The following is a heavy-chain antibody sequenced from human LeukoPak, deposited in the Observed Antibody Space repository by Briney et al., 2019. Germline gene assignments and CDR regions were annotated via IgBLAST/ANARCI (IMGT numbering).Heavy chain of an antibody. Sequence: PGGSLRLSCAASGFTFSSYAMHWVRQAPGKGLEWVAVISYDGSNKYYADSVKGRFTISRDNSKNTLYLQMNSLRAEDTAVYYCARAWWLRFFNYGMDVWGQGTTVTVSS. V-gene: IGHV3-30-3*01. D-gene: IGHD5-12*01. CDR2: ISYDGSNK. J-gene: IGHJ6*02. CDR3: ARAWWLRFFNYGMDV. CDR1: GFTFSSYA.